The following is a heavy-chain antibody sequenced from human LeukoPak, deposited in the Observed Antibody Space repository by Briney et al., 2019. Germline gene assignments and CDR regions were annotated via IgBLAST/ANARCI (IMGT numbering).Heavy chain of an antibody. D-gene: IGHD2-21*01. J-gene: IGHJ4*02. CDR2: ISPSGDIT. Sequence: GALRLSCAASGFIFSSHGMNWVRQAPGKGLEWVSGISPSGDITYYADSVRGRFTISRDNSKNTLYLQMNSLRAEDTAVYYCAKEVSIISRGLDYWGQGILVTVSS. CDR1: GFIFSSHG. V-gene: IGHV3-23*01. CDR3: AKEVSIISRGLDY.